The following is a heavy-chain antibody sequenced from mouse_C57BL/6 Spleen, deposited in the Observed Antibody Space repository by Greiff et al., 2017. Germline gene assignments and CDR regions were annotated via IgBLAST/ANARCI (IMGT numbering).Heavy chain of an antibody. CDR3: ARGYYGSSYFDY. V-gene: IGHV1-82*01. CDR1: SYAFSSSW. Sequence: QVQLQQSGPELVKPGASVKISCKASSYAFSSSWMNWVKQRPGKGLEWIGRIYPGDGDTNYNGKFKGKATLTADKSSSTAYMQLSSLTSEDSAVYFCARGYYGSSYFDYWGQGTTLTVSS. J-gene: IGHJ2*01. CDR2: IYPGDGDT. D-gene: IGHD1-1*01.